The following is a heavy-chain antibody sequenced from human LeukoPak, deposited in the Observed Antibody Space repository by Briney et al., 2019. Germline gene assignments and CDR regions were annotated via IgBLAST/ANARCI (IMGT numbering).Heavy chain of an antibody. CDR1: GFTFSSYS. Sequence: GGSLRLSCAASGFTFSSYSMNWVRQAPGKGLEWVSSISSSSSYIYYADSVKGRFTISRDNAKNSLYLQMNSPRAEDTAVYYCARVEDYDILTGFDYWGQGTLVTVSS. D-gene: IGHD3-9*01. J-gene: IGHJ4*02. CDR2: ISSSSSYI. V-gene: IGHV3-21*01. CDR3: ARVEDYDILTGFDY.